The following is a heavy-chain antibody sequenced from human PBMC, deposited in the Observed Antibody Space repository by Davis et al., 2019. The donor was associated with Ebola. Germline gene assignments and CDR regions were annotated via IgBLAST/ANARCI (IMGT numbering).Heavy chain of an antibody. V-gene: IGHV3-30-3*01. D-gene: IGHD5-18*01. Sequence: GESLKISCAASGFTFSSYAMHWVRRAPGKGLEWVAVISYDGSNKYYADSVKGRFTISRDNSKNTLYLQMNSLRAEDTAVYYCARDRMPLRGYSYGVNFDYWGQGTLVTVSS. J-gene: IGHJ4*02. CDR3: ARDRMPLRGYSYGVNFDY. CDR1: GFTFSSYA. CDR2: ISYDGSNK.